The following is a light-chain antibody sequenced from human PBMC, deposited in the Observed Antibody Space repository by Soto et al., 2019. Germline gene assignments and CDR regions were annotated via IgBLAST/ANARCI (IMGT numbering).Light chain of an antibody. CDR2: DLS. J-gene: IGLJ1*01. Sequence: QSALTQPASVSGSPGQSIAISCTGTSSDVGSYNYVSWYQHHPGKAPKVMIYDLSSRPSGVSNRFSGSKSGNTASLTISGLQAEDEADYYCISYTTISTYVFGTGTKLTVL. CDR3: ISYTTISTYV. CDR1: SSDVGSYNY. V-gene: IGLV2-14*03.